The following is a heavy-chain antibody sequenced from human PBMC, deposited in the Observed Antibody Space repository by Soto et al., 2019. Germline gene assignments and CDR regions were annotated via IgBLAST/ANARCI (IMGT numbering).Heavy chain of an antibody. CDR1: GFTFSSYS. CDR3: ARDKGGDEYVWGSYPDY. CDR2: ISSSSSTI. D-gene: IGHD3-16*02. Sequence: EVQLVESGGGLVQPGGSLRLSCAASGFTFSSYSMNWVRQAPGKGLEWVSYISSSSSTIYYADSVKGRFTISRDNAKNSLYLQMNSLRDEDTAVYYCARDKGGDEYVWGSYPDYWGQGTLVTVSS. V-gene: IGHV3-48*02. J-gene: IGHJ4*02.